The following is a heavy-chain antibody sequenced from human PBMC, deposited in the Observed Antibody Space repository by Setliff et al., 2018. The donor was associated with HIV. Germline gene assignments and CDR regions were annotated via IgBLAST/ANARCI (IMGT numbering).Heavy chain of an antibody. CDR2: ISGCGKSI. Sequence: PGGSLRLSCAAAGFPFSSYTMHWVRQAPGKGLEWGASISGCGKSIYYADSVKGRFTISRDNADRSLYLQMNSLRAEDTAVYYCVKDEEYIGVVSATMNMPGYYHYYYMDVWGKGTTVTVSS. D-gene: IGHD2-2*01. J-gene: IGHJ6*03. CDR3: VKDEEYIGVVSATMNMPGYYHYYYMDV. CDR1: GFPFSSYT. V-gene: IGHV3-21*01.